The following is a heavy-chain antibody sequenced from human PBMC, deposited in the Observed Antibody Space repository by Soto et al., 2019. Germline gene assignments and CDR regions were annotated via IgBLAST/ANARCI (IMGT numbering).Heavy chain of an antibody. CDR3: AKDRHGWYDGYFDY. CDR2: ISGSGGST. J-gene: IGHJ4*02. D-gene: IGHD6-19*01. Sequence: GKGLEWVSAISGSGGSTYYADSVKGRFTISRDNSKNTLYLQMNSLRAEDTAVYYCAKDRHGWYDGYFDYWGQGTLVTVSS. V-gene: IGHV3-23*01.